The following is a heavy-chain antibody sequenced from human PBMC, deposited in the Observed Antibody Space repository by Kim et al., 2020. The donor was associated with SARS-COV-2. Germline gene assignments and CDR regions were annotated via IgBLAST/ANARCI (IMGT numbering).Heavy chain of an antibody. CDR3: AKDRPGGDAFDF. V-gene: IGHV3-23*01. Sequence: GGSLRLSCAASGFTFSSSPMSWVRQAPGKGLEWVSAIGGSGISTYYADSMRGRFTISRDNSKNTLYLQMNSLRAEDTALYYCAKDRPGGDAFDFWGQGT. CDR1: GFTFSSSP. J-gene: IGHJ3*01. D-gene: IGHD3-16*01. CDR2: IGGSGIST.